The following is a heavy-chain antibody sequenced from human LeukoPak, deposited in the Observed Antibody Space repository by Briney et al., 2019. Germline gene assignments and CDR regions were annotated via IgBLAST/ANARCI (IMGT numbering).Heavy chain of an antibody. CDR3: AREIGSSTSYDYYYGMDV. J-gene: IGHJ6*02. CDR1: GYTFTSYY. V-gene: IGHV1-46*01. D-gene: IGHD2-2*01. Sequence: ASVKVSCKASGYTFTSYYMHWVRQAPGQGLEWMGIINPSGGSTSYAQKFQGRVTMTRDTSTSTVYVELSSLRSEDTAVYYCAREIGSSTSYDYYYGMDVWGQGTTVTVSS. CDR2: INPSGGST.